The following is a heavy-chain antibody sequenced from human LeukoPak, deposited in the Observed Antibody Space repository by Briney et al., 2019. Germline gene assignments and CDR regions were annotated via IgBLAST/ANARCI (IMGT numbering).Heavy chain of an antibody. D-gene: IGHD6-6*01. Sequence: GSLRLSCAASGFTFSSYGMHWVRQAPGKGLEWVAVIWYDGSNKYYADSVKGRFTISRDNAKNSLYLQMNSLRAEDTAVYYCARSSSTRSWFDPWGQGTLVTVSS. V-gene: IGHV3-33*01. J-gene: IGHJ5*02. CDR1: GFTFSSYG. CDR2: IWYDGSNK. CDR3: ARSSSTRSWFDP.